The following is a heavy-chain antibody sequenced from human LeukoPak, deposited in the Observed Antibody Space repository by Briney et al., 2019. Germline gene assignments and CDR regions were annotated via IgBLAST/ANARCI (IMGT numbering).Heavy chain of an antibody. D-gene: IGHD5-18*01. CDR1: GFTVSSNY. CDR2: IYSGGST. CDR3: ARVVDTFDYYYYMDV. J-gene: IGHJ6*03. Sequence: PGGSLRLSCAASGFTVSSNYMSWVRQAPGKGLEWVSVIYSGGSTYYADSVKGRFTISRDNSKNTLYLQMNSLRAEDTAVYYCARVVDTFDYYYYMDVWGKGTTVTVSS. V-gene: IGHV3-66*01.